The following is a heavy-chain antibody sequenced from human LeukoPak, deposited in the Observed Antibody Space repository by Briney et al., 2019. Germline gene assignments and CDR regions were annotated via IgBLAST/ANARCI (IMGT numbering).Heavy chain of an antibody. V-gene: IGHV3-53*01. CDR2: IYSGGST. J-gene: IGHJ4*02. Sequence: GGSLRLSCAASGFIVSSNHMSWVRQAPGKGLEWDSVIYSGGSTYYADSVKGRFTISRDNSKNTLYLQMNSLRAEDTAVYYCARDRGGDSTAYSDYWGQGTLVTVSS. D-gene: IGHD3-22*01. CDR1: GFIVSSNH. CDR3: ARDRGGDSTAYSDY.